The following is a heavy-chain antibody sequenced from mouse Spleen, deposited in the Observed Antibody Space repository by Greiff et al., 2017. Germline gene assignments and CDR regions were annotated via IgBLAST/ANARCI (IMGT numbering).Heavy chain of an antibody. CDR3: VRYGNYAFDY. J-gene: IGHJ2*01. D-gene: IGHD2-1*01. CDR2: IDPSDSYT. V-gene: IGHV1-50*01. Sequence: QVQLQQPGAELVKPGASVKLSCKASGYTFTSYWMQWVKQRPGQGLEWIGEIDPSDSYTNYNQKFKGKATLTVDKSSSTPYMQLSSLTSEDSAVYYCVRYGNYAFDYWGQGTTLTVSS. CDR1: GYTFTSYW.